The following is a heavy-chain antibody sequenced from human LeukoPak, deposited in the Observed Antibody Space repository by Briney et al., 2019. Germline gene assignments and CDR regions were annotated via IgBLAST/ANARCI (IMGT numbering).Heavy chain of an antibody. Sequence: GGSLRLSCAASGFTFSNYNMNWVRQAPGKGLEWVSPISSSSSYIYYADSVKGRFTISRDNAKNSLYLQMNSLRAEDTAVYYCARDQDERRFDYWGQGTLVTVSS. V-gene: IGHV3-21*01. CDR2: ISSSSSYI. CDR3: ARDQDERRFDY. J-gene: IGHJ4*02. CDR1: GFTFSNYN.